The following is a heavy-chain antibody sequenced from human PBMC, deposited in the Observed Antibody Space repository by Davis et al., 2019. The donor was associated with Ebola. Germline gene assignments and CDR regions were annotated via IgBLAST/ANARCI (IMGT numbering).Heavy chain of an antibody. Sequence: MPSETLSLTCTVSGGSISSYYWSWIRQPPGKGLEWIGYIYNSESSNYNPSLKSRFTISVDTSKNHFSLKLGSVTAVDTAVYYCARDSRWLVPGTYYYYGMDVWGQGTTVTVSS. V-gene: IGHV4-59*01. CDR2: IYNSESS. CDR1: GGSISSYY. CDR3: ARDSRWLVPGTYYYYGMDV. J-gene: IGHJ6*02. D-gene: IGHD6-19*01.